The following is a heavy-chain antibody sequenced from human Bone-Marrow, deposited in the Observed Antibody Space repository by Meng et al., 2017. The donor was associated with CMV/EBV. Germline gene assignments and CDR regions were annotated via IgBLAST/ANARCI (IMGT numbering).Heavy chain of an antibody. CDR1: GFTFSSYS. D-gene: IGHD2-2*02. CDR2: ISSSGSTI. CDR3: VPYCSSTSCYRVFDY. J-gene: IGHJ4*02. V-gene: IGHV3-48*04. Sequence: GGSLRLSCAASGFTFSSYSMNWVRQAPGKGLEWVSYISSSGSTIYYADSVKGRFTISRDNAKNSLYLQMNSLRAEDTAVYYCVPYCSSTSCYRVFDYWGQGTLVTVSS.